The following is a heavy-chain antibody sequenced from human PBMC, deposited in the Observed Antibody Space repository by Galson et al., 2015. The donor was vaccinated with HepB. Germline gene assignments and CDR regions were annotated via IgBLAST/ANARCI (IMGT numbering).Heavy chain of an antibody. Sequence: QSGAEVKKPGESLKISCKGSGYSFTSYWIGWVRQMPGKGLEWMGIIYPGDSDTRYSPSFQGQVTISADKSISTAYLQWSSLKASDTAMYYCARHASEGEGYYYYYGMDVWGQGTTVTVSS. CDR2: IYPGDSDT. CDR1: GYSFTSYW. CDR3: ARHASEGEGYYYYYGMDV. D-gene: IGHD3-16*01. V-gene: IGHV5-51*01. J-gene: IGHJ6*02.